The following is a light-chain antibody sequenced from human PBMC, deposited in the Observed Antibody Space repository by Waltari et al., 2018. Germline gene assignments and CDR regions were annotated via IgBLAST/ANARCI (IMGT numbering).Light chain of an antibody. Sequence: DIQMTQSPSTLSASVGDRFTITCRASQSISNWLTWYQQKPGKAPKPLFYKASTLESEVPTRFSRRGSGTEYNLTSRNLQPDDFATYFCQEYNSYSLLTFGGGTKVEIK. CDR2: KAS. CDR1: QSISNW. V-gene: IGKV1-5*03. J-gene: IGKJ4*01. CDR3: QEYNSYSLLT.